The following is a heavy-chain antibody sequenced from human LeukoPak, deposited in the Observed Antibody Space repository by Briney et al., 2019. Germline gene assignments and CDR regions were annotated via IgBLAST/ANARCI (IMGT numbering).Heavy chain of an antibody. CDR3: ARASYGYSYGPPPPSAFDI. V-gene: IGHV1-46*01. J-gene: IGHJ3*02. D-gene: IGHD5-18*01. CDR1: GYTFTGYY. CDR2: INPSGGST. Sequence: ASVKVSCKASGYTFTGYYMHWVRQAPGQGLEWMGIINPSGGSTSYAQKFQGRVTMTRNTSISTAYMELSSLRSEDTAVYYCARASYGYSYGPPPPSAFDIWGQGTMVTVSS.